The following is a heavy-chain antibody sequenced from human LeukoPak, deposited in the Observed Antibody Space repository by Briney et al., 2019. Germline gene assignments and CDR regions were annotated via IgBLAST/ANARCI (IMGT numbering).Heavy chain of an antibody. Sequence: ASLKLSCKASGYTLTNYDINCVRQATGQGLEWMGWMNPNSRTAGYAQKFQGRVTMTRLTSLSTAYMELSSLRSEDTAVYNCARTNGVLDYWGQGTLVTVSS. J-gene: IGHJ4*02. CDR2: MNPNSRTA. V-gene: IGHV1-8*01. CDR1: GYTLTNYD. CDR3: ARTNGVLDY. D-gene: IGHD2-8*01.